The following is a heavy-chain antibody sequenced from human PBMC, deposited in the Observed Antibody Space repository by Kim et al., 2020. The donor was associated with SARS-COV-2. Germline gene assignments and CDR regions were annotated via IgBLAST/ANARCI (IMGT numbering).Heavy chain of an antibody. J-gene: IGHJ4*02. D-gene: IGHD2-15*01. CDR3: STYSNFDRTMGH. Sequence: SETLSLTCNVSGGSVTASGNLWTWIRRSPGTGLEWLASVAYTGDTVYNPSLRGRGSIFRDTSKNQVFLRVNSVTAADTAIYYCSTYSNFDRTMGHWGPGT. CDR2: VAYTGDT. CDR1: GGSVTASGNL. V-gene: IGHV4-39*07.